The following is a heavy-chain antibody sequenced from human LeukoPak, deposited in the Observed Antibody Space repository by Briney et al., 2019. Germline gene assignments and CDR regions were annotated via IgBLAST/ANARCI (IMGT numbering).Heavy chain of an antibody. Sequence: SETLSLTCTVSGGSISNYYWSWIRQPPGEGLEWLGYIHYSGITNYNPSLKSRVTISVDMSKNQFSLNLNSVTAADTALYYCARQGRGLAANLHYWGQGTLVTVSS. CDR3: ARQGRGLAANLHY. CDR1: GGSISNYY. J-gene: IGHJ4*02. V-gene: IGHV4-59*08. D-gene: IGHD6-19*01. CDR2: IHYSGIT.